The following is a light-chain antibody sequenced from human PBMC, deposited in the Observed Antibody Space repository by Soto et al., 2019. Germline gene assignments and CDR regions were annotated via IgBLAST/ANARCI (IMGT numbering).Light chain of an antibody. CDR3: QSYERSLSGVV. CDR2: GNS. V-gene: IGLV1-40*01. Sequence: QSVLTQPPSGSGAPGQRVTLSCSGSSSNIGAGYDVHWYQQLPGTAPKLLIYGNSNRPSGVPDRFSGSKSGTSASLAITGLQTEDEADYYCQSYERSLSGVVFGGGTKLTVL. J-gene: IGLJ2*01. CDR1: SSNIGAGYD.